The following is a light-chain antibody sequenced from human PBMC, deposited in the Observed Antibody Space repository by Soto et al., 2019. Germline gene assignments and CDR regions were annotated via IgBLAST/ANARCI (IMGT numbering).Light chain of an antibody. CDR2: DVS. CDR3: SSYTSSSPHVV. CDR1: SSDVGGYNY. J-gene: IGLJ2*01. V-gene: IGLV2-14*01. Sequence: QSVLTQPASVSGSPGQSITISCTGTSSDVGGYNYVSWYQQHPGKAPKLMIYDVSNRPSGVSNRFSGSKSGNTASLTISGLQAEDEADYYCSSYTSSSPHVVFGGGTQXTV.